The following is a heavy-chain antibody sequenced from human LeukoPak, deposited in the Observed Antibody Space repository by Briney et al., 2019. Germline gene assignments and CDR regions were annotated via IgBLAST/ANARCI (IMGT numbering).Heavy chain of an antibody. J-gene: IGHJ4*02. CDR1: GYTFTDHY. D-gene: IGHD3-9*01. V-gene: IGHV1-2*02. Sequence: ASVKVSCKASGYTFTDHYIHWVRQAPGQRLERFGWINPNSGGSNYAPKFQGRVTMTRDTSLPSTFMDLSSLTSDDTAVYYCARGHDTTGYNYFDYWGQGTLVFVS. CDR2: INPNSGGS. CDR3: ARGHDTTGYNYFDY.